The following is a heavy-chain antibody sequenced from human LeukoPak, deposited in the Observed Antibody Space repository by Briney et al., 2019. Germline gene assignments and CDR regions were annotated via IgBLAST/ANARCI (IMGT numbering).Heavy chain of an antibody. CDR3: ARGFVDYWSGYYRRDWFDP. CDR1: GFTFSSYS. D-gene: IGHD3-3*01. J-gene: IGHJ5*02. Sequence: GGSLRLSCAASGFTFSSYSMNWVRQAPGKGLEWVSSISSSSSYIYYADSVKGRFTISRDNAKSSLYLQMNGLRAEDTAVYYCARGFVDYWSGYYRRDWFDPWGQGTLVTVSS. V-gene: IGHV3-21*01. CDR2: ISSSSSYI.